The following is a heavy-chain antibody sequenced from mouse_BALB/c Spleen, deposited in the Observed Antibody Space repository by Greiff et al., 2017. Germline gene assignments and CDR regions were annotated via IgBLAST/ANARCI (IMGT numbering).Heavy chain of an antibody. D-gene: IGHD2-2*01. J-gene: IGHJ2*01. Sequence: VKDRFTISRDDSQSMLYLQMNNLKTEDTAMYYCVSGALLDGYDEAYYFDYWGQGTTLTVSS. V-gene: IGHV10-1*02. CDR3: VSGALLDGYDEAYYFDY.